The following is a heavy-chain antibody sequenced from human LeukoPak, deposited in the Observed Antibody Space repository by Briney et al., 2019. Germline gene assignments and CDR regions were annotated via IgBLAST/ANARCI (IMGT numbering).Heavy chain of an antibody. CDR2: IGTSNSYI. V-gene: IGHV3-21*01. CDR3: VRIPNGATFPNWFVP. CDR1: GFTFSTYT. J-gene: IGHJ5*02. D-gene: IGHD2-8*01. Sequence: GGPLRLSCATSGFTFSTYTMNWMRQAPGKGLEWVSSIGTSNSYIYYAHSVRGRFTISRDNARNSLYIQMNSLRGEDTAVYYCVRIPNGATFPNWFVPWGQGTLVTVSS.